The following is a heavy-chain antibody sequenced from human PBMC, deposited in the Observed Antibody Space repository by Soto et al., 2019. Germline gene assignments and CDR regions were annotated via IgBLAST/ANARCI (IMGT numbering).Heavy chain of an antibody. V-gene: IGHV1-69*01. CDR2: IIPLFGTT. J-gene: IGHJ5*02. CDR1: GGTFSRHA. CDR3: ARAAIHGSSWYFWFDP. D-gene: IGHD6-13*01. Sequence: QVQLVQSGSEVKMPGSSVKVSCKTSGGTFSRHAINWVRQAPGQGLEWMGGIIPLFGTTNYAQKFEGRVTVSADESTTTTSMELSSLTSEDAGVYYCARAAIHGSSWYFWFDPWGQGTLVTV.